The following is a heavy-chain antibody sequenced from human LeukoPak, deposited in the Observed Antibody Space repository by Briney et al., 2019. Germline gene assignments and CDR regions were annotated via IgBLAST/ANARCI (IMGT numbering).Heavy chain of an antibody. D-gene: IGHD1-26*01. V-gene: IGHV1-2*02. Sequence: ASVKVSCKASGYTFSDYFIHWVRQAPGQGLGWMGWINPNSGGTDYAQKFQGRVTMTRDTSISTAYMELSRLTPDDTAVYYCTRARQRATGSYSSLDYWGQGTLVTVSS. CDR2: INPNSGGT. J-gene: IGHJ4*02. CDR3: TRARQRATGSYSSLDY. CDR1: GYTFSDYF.